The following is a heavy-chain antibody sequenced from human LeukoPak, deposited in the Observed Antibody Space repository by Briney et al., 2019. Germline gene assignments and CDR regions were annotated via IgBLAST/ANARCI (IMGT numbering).Heavy chain of an antibody. D-gene: IGHD4-23*01. Sequence: ASVKVSCKASGYTFTSYYMHWVRQAPGQGLEWMGIINPSGGSTSYAQKFQGRVTMTRDTSTSTVYMELSSLRSEDTAVYYCARDLKSYGGNADPGYWGQGTLVTVSS. CDR1: GYTFTSYY. J-gene: IGHJ4*02. V-gene: IGHV1-46*01. CDR2: INPSGGST. CDR3: ARDLKSYGGNADPGY.